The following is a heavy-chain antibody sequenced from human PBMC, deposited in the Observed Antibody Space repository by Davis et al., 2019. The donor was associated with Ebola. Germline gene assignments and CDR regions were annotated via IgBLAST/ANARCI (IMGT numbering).Heavy chain of an antibody. D-gene: IGHD4/OR15-4a*01. J-gene: IGHJ5*02. CDR2: ISGSGGTT. Sequence: PGGSLRLSCAASGFTFSSFVMGWVRQAPRKGLEWVSAISGSGGTTYYADSVKGRFTISRDNSKNTLYLQMNSLRDEDTAVYYCAKDGADPWGQGTLVTVSS. CDR1: GFTFSSFV. CDR3: AKDGADP. V-gene: IGHV3-23*01.